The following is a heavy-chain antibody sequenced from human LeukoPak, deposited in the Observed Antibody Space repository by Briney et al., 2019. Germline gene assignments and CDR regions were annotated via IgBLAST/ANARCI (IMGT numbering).Heavy chain of an antibody. Sequence: GGSLRLSCAAAGFTFSSYAMSWVRQAPGKGLEWASAISGRGGSTYYADSVKGRFTISRDNSKNTLYLQMNSLRAEDTAVYYCAKAAMSAPLTYYYYYMDVWGKGTTVTVSS. CDR1: GFTFSSYA. J-gene: IGHJ6*03. CDR3: AKAAMSAPLTYYYYYMDV. V-gene: IGHV3-23*01. D-gene: IGHD2-2*01. CDR2: ISGRGGST.